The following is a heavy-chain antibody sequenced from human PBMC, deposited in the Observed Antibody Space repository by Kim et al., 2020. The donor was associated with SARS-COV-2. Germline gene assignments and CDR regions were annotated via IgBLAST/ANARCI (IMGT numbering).Heavy chain of an antibody. CDR2: IIPIFGTV. CDR3: AREGEVSGIAVAGSKFDY. CDR1: GGTFMRYA. V-gene: IGHV1-69*13. J-gene: IGHJ4*02. D-gene: IGHD6-19*01. Sequence: SVKVSCKASGGTFMRYAISWVRQAPGQGLEWMGGIIPIFGTVNYAQKFQGRVAITADESTSTAYMELSSLRSADTAVYYCAREGEVSGIAVAGSKFDYWGQGTLVTVSS.